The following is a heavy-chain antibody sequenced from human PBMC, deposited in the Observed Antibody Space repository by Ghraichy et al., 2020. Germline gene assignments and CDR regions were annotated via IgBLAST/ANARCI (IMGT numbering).Heavy chain of an antibody. D-gene: IGHD3-22*01. J-gene: IGHJ4*02. CDR2: ISSSSSYI. CDR3: ARGYYYDSSGYYYENTPLDY. V-gene: IGHV3-21*01. Sequence: GESLNISCAASGFTFSSYSMNWVRQAPGKGLEWVSSISSSSSYIHYADSVKGRFTISRDNAKNSLYLQMNSLRAEDTAVYYCARGYYYDSSGYYYENTPLDYWGQGTLVTVSS. CDR1: GFTFSSYS.